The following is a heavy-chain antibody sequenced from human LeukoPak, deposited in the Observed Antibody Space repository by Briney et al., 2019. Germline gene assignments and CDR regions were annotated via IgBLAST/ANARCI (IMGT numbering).Heavy chain of an antibody. V-gene: IGHV4-34*01. CDR2: IDHSGST. J-gene: IGHJ3*02. CDR1: GGSFSGYY. Sequence: PSETLSLTCAVYGGSFSGYYWSWIRQPPGKGLEWIGEIDHSGSTNYNPSLRSQVTISVDTSKNQFSLKLSSVTAADTAVYYCARGGYCSGGSCYSEDDAFDIWGQGTMVTVSS. CDR3: ARGGYCSGGSCYSEDDAFDI. D-gene: IGHD2-15*01.